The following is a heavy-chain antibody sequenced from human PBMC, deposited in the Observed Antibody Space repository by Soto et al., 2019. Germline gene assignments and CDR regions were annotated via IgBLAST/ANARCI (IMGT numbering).Heavy chain of an antibody. Sequence: PGGSLRLSCAASGFTFSGYSMFWVRQAPGKGLGYVSAINTNGVNTFYAKSVKGRFTISRDNSKNTMYLQMGSLRAEDMAVYYCARGRVEDSSGWATYFDYWGQGTLVTVSS. D-gene: IGHD6-19*01. CDR2: INTNGVNT. CDR3: ARGRVEDSSGWATYFDY. CDR1: GFTFSGYS. J-gene: IGHJ4*02. V-gene: IGHV3-64*01.